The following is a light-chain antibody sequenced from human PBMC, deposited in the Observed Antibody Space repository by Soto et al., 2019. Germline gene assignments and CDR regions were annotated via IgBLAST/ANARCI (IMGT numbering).Light chain of an antibody. CDR2: EVS. CDR3: AAWDDSLTGPYV. V-gene: IGLV2-8*01. J-gene: IGLJ1*01. Sequence: QSALTQPPSASGAPGQSVTISCTGTSSDVGDYSFVSWYQQHPGKAPKLMIYEVSKRPSGVPDRFSGSKSGNTASLTVSGLQAEDEADYYCAAWDDSLTGPYVFGTGTKVTVL. CDR1: SSDVGDYSF.